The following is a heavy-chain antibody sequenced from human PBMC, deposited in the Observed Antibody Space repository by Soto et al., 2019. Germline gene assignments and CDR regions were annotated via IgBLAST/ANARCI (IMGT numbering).Heavy chain of an antibody. CDR3: ARPPTVGAPDY. D-gene: IGHD1-26*01. Sequence: GESLKISCQASGYSFTSYWIGWVRQMPGKGLEWMGIIYPADSDTRYSPSFQGQVTISADKFISTAYLQWSGLKAPDTAMYYCARPPTVGAPDYWGQGTLVTVSS. J-gene: IGHJ4*02. V-gene: IGHV5-51*01. CDR2: IYPADSDT. CDR1: GYSFTSYW.